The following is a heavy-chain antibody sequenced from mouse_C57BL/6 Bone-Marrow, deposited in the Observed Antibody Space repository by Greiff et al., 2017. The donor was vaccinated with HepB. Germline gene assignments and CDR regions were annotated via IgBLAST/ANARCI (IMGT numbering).Heavy chain of an antibody. CDR2: ISNGGGST. CDR1: GFTFSDYY. J-gene: IGHJ2*01. V-gene: IGHV5-12*01. D-gene: IGHD4-1*01. Sequence: EVKLMESGGGLVQPGGSLKLSCAASGFTFSDYYMYWVRQTPEKRLEWVAYISNGGGSTYYPDTVKGRFTISRDNAKNTLYLQMSRLKSEDTAMYYCARNWDGFFDYWGQGTTLTVSS. CDR3: ARNWDGFFDY.